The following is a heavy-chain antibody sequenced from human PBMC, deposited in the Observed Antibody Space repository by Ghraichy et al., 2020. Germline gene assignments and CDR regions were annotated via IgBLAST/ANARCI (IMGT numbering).Heavy chain of an antibody. CDR3: ARTMATTYDAFDI. CDR1: GFTFSDYY. D-gene: IGHD5-24*01. Sequence: GGSLRLSCAASGFTFSDYYMSWIRQAPGKGLEWVSYISSSGSTIYYADSVKGRFTISRDNAKNSLYLQMNSLRAEDTAVYYCARTMATTYDAFDIWGQGTMVTVSS. J-gene: IGHJ3*02. CDR2: ISSSGSTI. V-gene: IGHV3-11*01.